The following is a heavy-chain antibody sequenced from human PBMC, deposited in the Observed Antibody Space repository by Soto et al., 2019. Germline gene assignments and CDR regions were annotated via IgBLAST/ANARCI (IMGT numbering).Heavy chain of an antibody. CDR2: ISYDGSNK. V-gene: IGHV3-30-3*01. J-gene: IGHJ6*02. D-gene: IGHD3-3*01. CDR1: GFTFSSYA. CDR3: AREGAYYDFWSGYQLGDYYGMDV. Sequence: XGSLRLSCAASGFTFSSYAMHWVRQAPGKGLDWVAVISYDGSNKYYADSVKGRFTISRDNSKNTLYLQMNSLRAEDTAVYYCAREGAYYDFWSGYQLGDYYGMDVWGQGNTVTVSS.